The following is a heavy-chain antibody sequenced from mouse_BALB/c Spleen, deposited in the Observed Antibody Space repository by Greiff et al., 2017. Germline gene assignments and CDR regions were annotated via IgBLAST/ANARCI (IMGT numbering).Heavy chain of an antibody. Sequence: DVMLVESGGGLVQPGGSRKLSCAASGFTFSSFGMHWVRQAPEKGLEWVAYISSGSSTIYYADTVKGRFTISRDNPKNTLFLQMTSLRSEDTAMYYCAYGNPYAMDYWGQGTSVTVSS. CDR3: AYGNPYAMDY. CDR1: GFTFSSFG. CDR2: ISSGSSTI. J-gene: IGHJ4*01. D-gene: IGHD2-1*01. V-gene: IGHV5-17*02.